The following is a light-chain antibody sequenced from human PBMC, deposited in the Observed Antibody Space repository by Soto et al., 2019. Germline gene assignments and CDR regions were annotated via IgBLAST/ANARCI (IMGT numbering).Light chain of an antibody. Sequence: EIVLTQSPAPLSLSPGERATLSCRASQSISSYLAWFQQKPGQAHRLLIYDAYNRATGIQARFSGSGSGTDFTLTIRCLQSEDFATYYCKQYYSYPITFGQGTRLEIK. V-gene: IGKV3-11*01. CDR1: QSISSY. CDR2: DAY. J-gene: IGKJ5*01. CDR3: KQYYSYPIT.